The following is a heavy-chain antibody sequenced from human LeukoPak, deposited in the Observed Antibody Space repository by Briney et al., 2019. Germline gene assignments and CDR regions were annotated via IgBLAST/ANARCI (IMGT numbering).Heavy chain of an antibody. Sequence: ASVKVSCKASGYTFTSYGISWVRQAPGQGLEWMGWISAYNGNTNYAQKLQGRVTVTTDTSTSTAYMELRSLRSDDTAVYYCARDPYDYVWGSYRYTNWFDPWGQGTLVTVSS. CDR1: GYTFTSYG. J-gene: IGHJ5*02. CDR2: ISAYNGNT. CDR3: ARDPYDYVWGSYRYTNWFDP. D-gene: IGHD3-16*02. V-gene: IGHV1-18*01.